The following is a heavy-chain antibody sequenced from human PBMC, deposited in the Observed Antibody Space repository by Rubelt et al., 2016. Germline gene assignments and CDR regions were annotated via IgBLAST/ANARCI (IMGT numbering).Heavy chain of an antibody. CDR3: ARGMESTLFYFDS. J-gene: IGHJ4*02. CDR1: DASIRSNSYY. Sequence: QLQLQESGPGLVKPSETLSLACTVSDASIRSNSYYWGWIRQPPGKGLEYIGSMYYSGDTYYNPSLKSRVTMSLDASNNKGSLRRTSGTAADTAVYYCARGMESTLFYFDSWGLGTLVTVSS. CDR2: MYYSGDT. D-gene: IGHD3-3*01. V-gene: IGHV4-39*07.